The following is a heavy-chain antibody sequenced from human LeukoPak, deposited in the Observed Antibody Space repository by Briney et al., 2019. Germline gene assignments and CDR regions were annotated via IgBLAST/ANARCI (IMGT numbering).Heavy chain of an antibody. CDR2: ISSSSSYI. CDR3: ARDKYSGYDLDY. V-gene: IGHV3-21*01. Sequence: GGSLRLSXAASGFTFSSYSMNWVRQAPGKGLEWVSSISSSSSYIYYADSVKGRFTISRDNAKNSLYLQMNSLRAEDTAVYYCARDKYSGYDLDYWGQGTLVTVSS. D-gene: IGHD5-12*01. CDR1: GFTFSSYS. J-gene: IGHJ4*02.